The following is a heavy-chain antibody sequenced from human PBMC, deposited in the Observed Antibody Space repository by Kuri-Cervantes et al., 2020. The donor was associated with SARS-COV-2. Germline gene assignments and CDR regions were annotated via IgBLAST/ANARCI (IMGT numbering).Heavy chain of an antibody. D-gene: IGHD2-15*01. CDR2: ISYDGSNK. CDR3: AKDQHGIVVVVAAIDY. J-gene: IGHJ4*02. CDR1: GFTFSSYG. V-gene: IGHV3-30*18. Sequence: GGSLRLSCAASGFTFSSYGMHWVRQAPGKGLEWVAVISYDGSNKYYADSVKGRFTISRDNSENTLYLQMNSLRAEDTAVYYCAKDQHGIVVVVAAIDYWGQGTLVTVSS.